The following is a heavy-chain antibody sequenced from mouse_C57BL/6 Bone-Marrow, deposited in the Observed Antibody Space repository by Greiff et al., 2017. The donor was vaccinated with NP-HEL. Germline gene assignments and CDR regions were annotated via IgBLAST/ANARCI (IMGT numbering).Heavy chain of an antibody. V-gene: IGHV1-69*01. Sequence: VQLQQPGAELVMPGASVKLSCKASGYTFTSYWMHWVKQRPGQGLEWIGEIDPSDSYTNSNQKFKGKSTLTVDKSSSTAYMQLSSLTSEDSAVDYCAPIYYYGSSYGFAYWGQGTLVTVSA. J-gene: IGHJ3*01. CDR3: APIYYYGSSYGFAY. CDR2: IDPSDSYT. CDR1: GYTFTSYW. D-gene: IGHD1-1*01.